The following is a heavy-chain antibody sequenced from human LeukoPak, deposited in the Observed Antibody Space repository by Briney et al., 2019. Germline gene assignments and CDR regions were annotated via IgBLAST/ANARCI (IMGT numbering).Heavy chain of an antibody. Sequence: GASVKVSCKASGYTFTGYYMHWVRQAPGQGLEWMGWISAYNGNTNYAQKLQGRVTMTTDTSTSTAYMELRSLRSDDTAVYYCASSEGYCSSTSCPPVYWGQGTLVTVSS. CDR1: GYTFTGYY. J-gene: IGHJ4*02. V-gene: IGHV1-18*04. D-gene: IGHD2-2*01. CDR3: ASSEGYCSSTSCPPVY. CDR2: ISAYNGNT.